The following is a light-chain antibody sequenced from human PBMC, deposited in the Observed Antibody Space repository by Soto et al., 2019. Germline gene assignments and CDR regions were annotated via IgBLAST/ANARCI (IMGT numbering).Light chain of an antibody. Sequence: QSVLTQPASVSGSPGQSITISCTGTSSDVGGYNFVSWYQHHPGKAPKLIIYDVTNRPLGISNRFSGSKSGNTASLTISGLQAEDEADYYCTSYTSSITYVFGTGTKVTVL. CDR3: TSYTSSITYV. CDR1: SSDVGGYNF. V-gene: IGLV2-14*03. J-gene: IGLJ1*01. CDR2: DVT.